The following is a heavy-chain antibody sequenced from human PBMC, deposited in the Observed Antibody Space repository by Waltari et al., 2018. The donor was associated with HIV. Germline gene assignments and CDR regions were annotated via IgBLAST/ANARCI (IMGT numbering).Heavy chain of an antibody. CDR2: ISNDGSSK. V-gene: IGHV3-30-3*01. Sequence: QVQLVESGGGVVQPGRSRRPSCAASGFTFSSFGMPWVRQAPGKGLEWVAVISNDGSSKYYADSVKGRFTISRDNSKNTLYLHMNSLRAEDTAVYYCASPFYSDSTTYYYGLDYWGQGTLVTVSS. CDR3: ASPFYSDSTTYYYGLDY. CDR1: GFTFSSFG. D-gene: IGHD3-22*01. J-gene: IGHJ4*02.